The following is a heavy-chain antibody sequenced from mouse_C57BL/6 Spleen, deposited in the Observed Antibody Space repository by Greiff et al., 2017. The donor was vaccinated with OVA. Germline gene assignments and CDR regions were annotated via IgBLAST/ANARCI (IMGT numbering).Heavy chain of an antibody. Sequence: VQLQQSGPELVKPGASVKISCKASGYTFTDYYMNWVKQSHGTSLEWIGDINPNNGGTSYNPKFKGKATLTLAQSSSTASMELRSPTSEDSAVDYCARRDYGSSYRYFDVWGTGTTVTVSS. D-gene: IGHD1-1*01. V-gene: IGHV1-26*01. J-gene: IGHJ1*03. CDR2: INPNNGGT. CDR3: ARRDYGSSYRYFDV. CDR1: GYTFTDYY.